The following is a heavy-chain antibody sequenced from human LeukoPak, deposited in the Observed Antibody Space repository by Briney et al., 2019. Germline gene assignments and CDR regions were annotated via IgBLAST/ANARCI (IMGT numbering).Heavy chain of an antibody. V-gene: IGHV1-2*02. CDR1: GYTFTDYY. CDR2: INPNSGGT. D-gene: IGHD2-8*02. J-gene: IGHJ3*02. Sequence: ASVTVSCKASGYTFTDYYMHWVRQAPGQGLEWMGWINPNSGGTKYAQKFQGRVTMTRDTSISTAYMELSRLRSDDTAVYYCARDRTGGAFDIWGQGTMVIVSS. CDR3: ARDRTGGAFDI.